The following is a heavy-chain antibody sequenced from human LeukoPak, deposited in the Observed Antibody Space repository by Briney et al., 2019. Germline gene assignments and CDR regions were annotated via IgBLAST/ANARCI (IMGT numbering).Heavy chain of an antibody. CDR3: AKGSGGSCYSPIDY. J-gene: IGHJ4*02. CDR1: GFTFSSYA. V-gene: IGHV3-23*01. CDR2: ISGSGDST. Sequence: GGSLRLSCAASGFTFSSYAMSWVRQAPGKGLEWVSAISGSGDSTYYADSAKGRFTISRDSSKNTLYLQMNSLRAEDTAIYYCAKGSGGSCYSPIDYWGQGNLVTVSS. D-gene: IGHD2-15*01.